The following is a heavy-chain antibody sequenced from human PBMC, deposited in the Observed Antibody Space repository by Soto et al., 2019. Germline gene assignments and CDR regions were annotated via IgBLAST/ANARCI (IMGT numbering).Heavy chain of an antibody. J-gene: IGHJ5*02. V-gene: IGHV2-70*01. CDR1: GFSLSTSGMC. D-gene: IGHD3-10*01. CDR3: ARITMGRGLRLAWLVP. CDR2: IDWDDDK. Sequence: SGPTPVNPTHPLTLTCTFSGFSLSTSGMCVSWIRQPPGNSLEWLSLIDWDDDKYYSTSLKTRLTISKDTSKNQVVLTMTNMDHVDTATYSRARITMGRGLRLAWLVPWDQGHMITLSS.